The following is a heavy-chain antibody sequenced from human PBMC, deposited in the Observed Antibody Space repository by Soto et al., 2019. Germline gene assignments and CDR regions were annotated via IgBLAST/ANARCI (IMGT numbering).Heavy chain of an antibody. D-gene: IGHD6-6*01. CDR3: ARDFGSSSWGVYYYYGMDV. J-gene: IGHJ6*02. V-gene: IGHV3-30-3*01. CDR2: ISYDGSNK. Sequence: SLRLSCAASGFTFSSYAMHWVRQAPGKGLEWVAVISYDGSNKYYADSVKGRFTISRDNSKNTLYLQMNSLRAEDTAVYYCARDFGSSSWGVYYYYGMDVWGQGTTVTVSS. CDR1: GFTFSSYA.